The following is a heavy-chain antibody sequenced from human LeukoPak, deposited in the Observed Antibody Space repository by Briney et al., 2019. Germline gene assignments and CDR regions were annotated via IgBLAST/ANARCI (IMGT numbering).Heavy chain of an antibody. CDR3: AREPPENDYGDRPFWFDP. D-gene: IGHD4-17*01. J-gene: IGHJ5*02. CDR1: GGSISSSSYY. V-gene: IGHV4-39*07. CDR2: IYYSGST. Sequence: SETLSLTCTVSGGSISSSSYYWGWIRQPPGKGLEWIGSIYYSGSTYYNPSLKSRVTISVDTSKNQFSLKLSSVTAADTAVYYCAREPPENDYGDRPFWFDPWGQGTLVTVSS.